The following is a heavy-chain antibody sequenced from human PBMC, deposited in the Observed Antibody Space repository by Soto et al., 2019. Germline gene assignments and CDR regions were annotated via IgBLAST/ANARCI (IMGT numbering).Heavy chain of an antibody. CDR1: GCSISSGGYS. Sequence: SETPSLTCAVSGCSISSGGYSWDWFLQPSGKGLEWIGYNTHSGNPYYNPSLKTRVTIFLDRSNNQFSLELSSVTAADTALYYCARGGLHPLTLASWGQGTLVTVSS. CDR2: NTHSGNP. D-gene: IGHD1-26*01. V-gene: IGHV4-30-2*01. J-gene: IGHJ4*02. CDR3: ARGGLHPLTLAS.